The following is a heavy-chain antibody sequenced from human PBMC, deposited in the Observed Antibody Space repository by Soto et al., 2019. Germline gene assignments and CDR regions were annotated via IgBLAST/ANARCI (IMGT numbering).Heavy chain of an antibody. V-gene: IGHV3-23*01. D-gene: IGHD2-2*01. J-gene: IGHJ4*02. CDR1: GFTFSSYA. CDR2: ISGSGGST. Sequence: EVQLLESGGGLVQPGGSLRLSCAASGFTFSSYAMSWVRQAPGKGLEWVSAISGSGGSTYYADSVKGRFTISRDNSKNTLYLQMNSLRAEETAVYYCAKDIVVVPAARDYWGQGTLVTVSS. CDR3: AKDIVVVPAARDY.